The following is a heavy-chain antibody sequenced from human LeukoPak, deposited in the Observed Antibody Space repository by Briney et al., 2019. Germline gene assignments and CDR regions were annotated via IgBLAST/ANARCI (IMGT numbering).Heavy chain of an antibody. CDR1: GFTFSSYA. J-gene: IGHJ4*02. V-gene: IGHV3-23*01. CDR2: ISGSGGST. CDR3: ARAERYCSGGSCYAGRAFDY. D-gene: IGHD2-15*01. Sequence: TGGSLRLSCAASGFTFSSYAMSWVRQAPGKRLEWVSAISGSGGSTYYADSVKGRFTISRDNSGNTLYLQMNSLRAEDTAVYYCARAERYCSGGSCYAGRAFDYWGQGTLVTVSS.